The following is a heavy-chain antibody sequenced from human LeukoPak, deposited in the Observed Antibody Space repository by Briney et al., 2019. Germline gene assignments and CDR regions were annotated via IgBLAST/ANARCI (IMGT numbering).Heavy chain of an antibody. CDR3: ARQAPYSYDSSGYYDY. Sequence: NLGESLKISCKGSGYSFTSYWIGCVRQMPGKGLEWMGIIYPGDSDTRYSPSFQGQVTISADKSISTAYLQWSSLKASDTAMYYCARQAPYSYDSSGYYDYWGQGTLVTVSS. V-gene: IGHV5-51*01. D-gene: IGHD3-22*01. J-gene: IGHJ4*02. CDR2: IYPGDSDT. CDR1: GYSFTSYW.